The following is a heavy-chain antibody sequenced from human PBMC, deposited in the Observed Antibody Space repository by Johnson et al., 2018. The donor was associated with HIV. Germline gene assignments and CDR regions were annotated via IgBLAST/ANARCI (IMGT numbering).Heavy chain of an antibody. CDR3: ARMTTTVSHHDGFDI. V-gene: IGHV3-53*01. CDR1: GFTVSSNY. Sequence: VQLVESGGGLIQPGGSLRLSCAASGFTVSSNYMSWVRQAPGKGLEWVSVIYSGDSTYYADSVKGRFTIYRDNSKNTLYLQMNRLRAEDTAVYYCARMTTTVSHHDGFDIWGQGTMVTVSS. CDR2: IYSGDST. D-gene: IGHD4-17*01. J-gene: IGHJ3*02.